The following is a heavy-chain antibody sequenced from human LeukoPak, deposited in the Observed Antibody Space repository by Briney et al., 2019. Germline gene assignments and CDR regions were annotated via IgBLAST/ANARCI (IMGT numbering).Heavy chain of an antibody. J-gene: IGHJ6*03. CDR3: AAANDYGDYYYYMDV. V-gene: IGHV1-58*02. CDR1: RFTFTSSA. Sequence: ASVKVSCKDTRFTFTSSAMQWVRQARGQRLERIGWIVVGSGNTNYAQKFQERVTITRDMSTSTAYMELSSLRSEDTAVYYCAAANDYGDYYYYMDVWGKGTTVTVSS. CDR2: IVVGSGNT. D-gene: IGHD4-17*01.